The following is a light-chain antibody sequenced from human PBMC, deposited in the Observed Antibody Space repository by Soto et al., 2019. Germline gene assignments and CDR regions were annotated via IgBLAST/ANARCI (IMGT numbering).Light chain of an antibody. CDR3: SSYTSSSTVV. CDR2: EVS. CDR1: SSYVGGYNY. Sequence: QSALTQPASVSGSPGQSITISCTGTSSYVGGYNYVSWYQQHPGKAPKLMIYEVSNRPSGVSNRFSGSKSGNTASLTISGLQAEDEADYYCSSYTSSSTVVFVGGTKLTV. J-gene: IGLJ2*01. V-gene: IGLV2-14*01.